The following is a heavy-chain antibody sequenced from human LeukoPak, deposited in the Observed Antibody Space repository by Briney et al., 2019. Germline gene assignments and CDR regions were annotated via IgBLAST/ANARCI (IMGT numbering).Heavy chain of an antibody. V-gene: IGHV3-30*04. Sequence: GGSLRLSCAASGFTFSSYAMHWVRQAPGKGLEWVAVISYDGSNKYYADSVEGRFTISRDNSKNTLYLQMNSLRAEDTAVYYCARRTNYYDSSGYPDHAFDIWGQGTMVTVSS. CDR3: ARRTNYYDSSGYPDHAFDI. J-gene: IGHJ3*02. CDR2: ISYDGSNK. CDR1: GFTFSSYA. D-gene: IGHD3-22*01.